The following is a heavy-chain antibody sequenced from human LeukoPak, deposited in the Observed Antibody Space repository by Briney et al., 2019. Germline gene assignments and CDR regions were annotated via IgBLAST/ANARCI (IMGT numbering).Heavy chain of an antibody. CDR3: AALLIAAAGTDFDY. V-gene: IGHV4-38-2*02. CDR1: GYSISTGYY. D-gene: IGHD6-13*01. Sequence: SETLSLTCTVSGYSISTGYYWDWIRQPPGKGLEWIGTFYHGGSTYYNPSLKSRVTISVDTSKNQFSLKLSSVTAADTAVYYCAALLIAAAGTDFDYWGQGTLVTVSS. CDR2: FYHGGST. J-gene: IGHJ4*02.